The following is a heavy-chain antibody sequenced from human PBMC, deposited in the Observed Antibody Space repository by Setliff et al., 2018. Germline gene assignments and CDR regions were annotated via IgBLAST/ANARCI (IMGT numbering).Heavy chain of an antibody. CDR1: GYIFNSYG. V-gene: IGHV1-18*01. J-gene: IGHJ4*02. CDR3: ARGRDPAYYYDSGGYYWDY. CDR2: ISPYNGKT. D-gene: IGHD3-22*01. Sequence: GASVKVSCKASGYIFNSYGIAWVRQAPGQGLEWMGWISPYNGKTNHAQNLQGRVAMTTDTSTSTAYMELRSLRSDDTAVYYCARGRDPAYYYDSGGYYWDYWGQGTLVTVSS.